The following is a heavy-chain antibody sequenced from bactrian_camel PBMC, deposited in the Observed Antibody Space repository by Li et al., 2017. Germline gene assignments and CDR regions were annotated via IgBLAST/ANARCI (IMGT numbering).Heavy chain of an antibody. Sequence: VQLVESGGGSVQAGGSLRPSCAACGFTVDDADMAWYRQVPGRECELVSDIYRDGSTEYADSVKGRFTISQDRDKNTLILQMNSLNAEDTAVYYCVSHPPWWLVLQGYWGQGTQVTVS. D-gene: IGHD2*01. CDR2: IYRDGST. CDR3: VSHPPWWLVLQGY. V-gene: IGHV3S66*01. J-gene: IGHJ6*01. CDR1: GFTVDDAD.